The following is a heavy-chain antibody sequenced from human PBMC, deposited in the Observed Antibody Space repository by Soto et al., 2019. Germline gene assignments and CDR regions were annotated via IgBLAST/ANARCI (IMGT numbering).Heavy chain of an antibody. V-gene: IGHV3-48*02. CDR2: ISSSSSTI. D-gene: IGHD4-17*01. Sequence: EVQLVESGGGLVQPGGSLRLSCAASGFTFSSYSMNWVRQAPGKGLEWVSYISSSSSTIYYADSVKGRFTISRDNAKNSLDLQMNSLRDEDTAVYYCARARRSLTTVTYYYYYGMDVWGQGTTVTVSS. CDR3: ARARRSLTTVTYYYYYGMDV. J-gene: IGHJ6*02. CDR1: GFTFSSYS.